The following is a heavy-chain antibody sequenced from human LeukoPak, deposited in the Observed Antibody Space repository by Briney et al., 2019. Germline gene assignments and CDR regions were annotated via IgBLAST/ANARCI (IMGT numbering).Heavy chain of an antibody. CDR3: ARVELRRSAFDI. CDR2: INHSGST. Sequence: SETLSLTCAVFGGSFSGYYWSWIRQSPGKGLEWIGEINHSGSTKYNPSLKSRVTISVDTSKNQFSLKLSSVTAADTAVYYCARVELRRSAFDIWGQGTMVTVSS. J-gene: IGHJ3*02. CDR1: GGSFSGYY. V-gene: IGHV4-34*01. D-gene: IGHD1-7*01.